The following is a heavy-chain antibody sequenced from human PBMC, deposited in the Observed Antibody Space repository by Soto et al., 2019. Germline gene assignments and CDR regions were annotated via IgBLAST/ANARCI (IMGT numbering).Heavy chain of an antibody. CDR2: INPNSGGT. CDR1: GYTFTGYY. V-gene: IGHV1-2*04. J-gene: IGHJ5*02. Sequence: ASVKVSCKASGYTFTGYYMHWVRQAPGQGLEWVGWINPNSGGTNYAQKFQGWVTMTRDTSISTAYMELSRLRSDDTAVYYCARDRSTVAYYDFWSGYSYNWFDPWGQGTLVTVSS. CDR3: ARDRSTVAYYDFWSGYSYNWFDP. D-gene: IGHD3-3*01.